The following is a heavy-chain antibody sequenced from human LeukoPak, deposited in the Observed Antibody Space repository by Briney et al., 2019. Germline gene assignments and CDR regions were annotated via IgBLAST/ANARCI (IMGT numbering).Heavy chain of an antibody. D-gene: IGHD6-19*01. CDR1: GGSISSSSYY. CDR3: ASSGQWQNIGYFDY. Sequence: PSETLSLTCTVSGGSISSSSYYWGWIRQPPGKGLEWIGSIYYSGSTYYNPSLKSRVTISVDTSKNQFSLQLNSVTPEDTAVYYCASSGQWQNIGYFDYWGQGTLVTVSS. CDR2: IYYSGST. V-gene: IGHV4-39*01. J-gene: IGHJ4*02.